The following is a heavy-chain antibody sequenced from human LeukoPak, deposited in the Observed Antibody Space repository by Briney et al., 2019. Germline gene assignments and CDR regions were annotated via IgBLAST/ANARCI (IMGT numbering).Heavy chain of an antibody. V-gene: IGHV3-74*01. CDR3: ARDLGYCTNGVCHTRFDY. J-gene: IGHJ4*02. D-gene: IGHD2-8*01. CDR1: GFTFSSYV. CDR2: ISHDGFI. Sequence: GGSLRLSCETAGFTFSSYVMHWVRRTPGKGLVWVSRISHDGFISYADSVKGRFSISRDNTKGSLFLQLNSLRAEDTAVYYCARDLGYCTNGVCHTRFDYWGQGTLVAVSS.